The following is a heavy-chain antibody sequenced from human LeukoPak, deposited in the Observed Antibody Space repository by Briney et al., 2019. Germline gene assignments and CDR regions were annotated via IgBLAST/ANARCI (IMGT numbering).Heavy chain of an antibody. Sequence: ASVKVSCKASGYTFTSYDINWVRQATGQGLEWMGWMNPNSGNTGYAQKFQGRVTITRNTPISTAYMELSSLRSEDTAVYYCARQSAHLYYYYYMDVWGKGTTVTVSS. J-gene: IGHJ6*03. CDR1: GYTFTSYD. CDR2: MNPNSGNT. CDR3: ARQSAHLYYYYYMDV. V-gene: IGHV1-8*03.